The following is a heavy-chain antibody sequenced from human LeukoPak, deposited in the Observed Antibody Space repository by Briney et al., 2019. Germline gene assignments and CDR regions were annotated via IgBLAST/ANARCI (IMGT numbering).Heavy chain of an antibody. V-gene: IGHV1-8*03. Sequence: GASVKVSCKASGYTFTSYDINWVRQATGQGLEWMGWMNPNSGNTGYAQKFQGRVTITRNTSISTAYMELSSLRSEDTAVYCCAKKPSSGYYYIDYWGQGTLVTVSS. CDR3: AKKPSSGYYYIDY. CDR1: GYTFTSYD. D-gene: IGHD3-22*01. CDR2: MNPNSGNT. J-gene: IGHJ4*02.